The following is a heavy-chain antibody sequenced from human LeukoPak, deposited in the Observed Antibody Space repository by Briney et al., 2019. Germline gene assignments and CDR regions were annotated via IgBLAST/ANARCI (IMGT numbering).Heavy chain of an antibody. D-gene: IGHD3-22*01. CDR2: IYHSGST. J-gene: IGHJ1*01. CDR1: GGSISSSSDY. Sequence: SETLSLTCTVSGGSISSSSDYWGWIRQPPGKGLEWIGGIYHSGSTNYNPSLKSRVTISVDTSKNQFSLKLSSVTAADTAVYYCATYYYDSSGYNAEYFQHWGQGTLVTVSS. CDR3: ATYYYDSSGYNAEYFQH. V-gene: IGHV4-39*07.